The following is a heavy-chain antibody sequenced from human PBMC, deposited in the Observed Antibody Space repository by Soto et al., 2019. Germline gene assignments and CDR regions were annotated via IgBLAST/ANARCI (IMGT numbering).Heavy chain of an antibody. CDR2: MSYDGTTK. V-gene: IGHV3-30-3*01. Sequence: QVQLVESGGGVFQPGRSLRLSCAASGIIFSNYVMYWVRQAPAKGLEWVAFMSYDGTTKSYADSVKGRFTISRDNSQTALYLQMNSLRPEDTGVDYCAREVLGSRYFDYWGQGTLVTVSS. D-gene: IGHD3-10*01. CDR3: AREVLGSRYFDY. J-gene: IGHJ4*02. CDR1: GIIFSNYV.